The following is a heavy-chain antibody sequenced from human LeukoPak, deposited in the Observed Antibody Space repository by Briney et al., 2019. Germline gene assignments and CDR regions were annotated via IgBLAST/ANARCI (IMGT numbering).Heavy chain of an antibody. Sequence: ASVKVSCKASGGTFTSYDINWVRQATGQGLEWMGWMNPNSGNTGYAQRFQGRVTITRNTSISTAYMELSSLRSEDTAVYYCARGGRFWSGYYHFDYWGQGTLVTVSS. CDR1: GGTFTSYD. V-gene: IGHV1-8*03. CDR3: ARGGRFWSGYYHFDY. CDR2: MNPNSGNT. D-gene: IGHD3-3*01. J-gene: IGHJ4*02.